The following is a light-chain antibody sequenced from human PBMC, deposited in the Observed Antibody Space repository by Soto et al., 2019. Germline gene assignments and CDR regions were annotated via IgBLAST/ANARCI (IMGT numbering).Light chain of an antibody. Sequence: EIVMTQSPATLSVSPGERATLSCRASQSVSSNLAWYQQKPGQAPRLLIYGASNRATGIPARFSGSGSGTEFTLTISSLQSEDFAVYYCQQDNNWPPWTFGQGTKVEIK. J-gene: IGKJ1*01. CDR2: GAS. CDR3: QQDNNWPPWT. V-gene: IGKV3-15*01. CDR1: QSVSSN.